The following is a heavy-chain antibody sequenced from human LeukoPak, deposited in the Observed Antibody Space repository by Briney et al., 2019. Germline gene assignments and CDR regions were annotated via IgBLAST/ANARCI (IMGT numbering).Heavy chain of an antibody. CDR2: IIPIFGTA. D-gene: IGHD6-19*01. CDR3: ARGSGWYINWFDP. J-gene: IGHJ5*02. Sequence: LVKVSCKASGGTFSSYAISWVRQAPGQGLEWMGGIIPIFGTANYAQKFQGRVTITADESTSTAYMELSSLRSGDTAVYYCARGSGWYINWFDPWGQGTLVTVSS. V-gene: IGHV1-69*13. CDR1: GGTFSSYA.